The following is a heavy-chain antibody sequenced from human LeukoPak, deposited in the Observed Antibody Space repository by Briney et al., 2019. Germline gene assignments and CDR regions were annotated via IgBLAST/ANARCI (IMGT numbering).Heavy chain of an antibody. CDR3: ARCRYYYDSSGHYYPDY. J-gene: IGHJ4*02. V-gene: IGHV1-69*01. D-gene: IGHD3-22*01. Sequence: SVKVSCKASGGTFSSYAINWVRQAPGQGLEWMGGIIPIFGTANYAQKFQGRVTITADESTSTAYMELSSLRSEDTAVYYCARCRYYYDSSGHYYPDYWGQGTLVTVSS. CDR1: GGTFSSYA. CDR2: IIPIFGTA.